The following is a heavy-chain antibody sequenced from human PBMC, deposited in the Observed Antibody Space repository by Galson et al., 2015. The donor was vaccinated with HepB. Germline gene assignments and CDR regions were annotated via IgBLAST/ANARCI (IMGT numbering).Heavy chain of an antibody. V-gene: IGHV3-30*04. D-gene: IGHD6-13*01. CDR1: GFTFSSYA. CDR3: ARDYASSWYFNHYDGMDV. J-gene: IGHJ6*02. Sequence: SLRLSCAASGFTFSSYAMHWVRQAPGKGLEWVAVISYDGSNKYYADSVKGRFTISRDNSKNTLYLQMNSLRAEDTAVYYCARDYASSWYFNHYDGMDVWGQGTTVTVSS. CDR2: ISYDGSNK.